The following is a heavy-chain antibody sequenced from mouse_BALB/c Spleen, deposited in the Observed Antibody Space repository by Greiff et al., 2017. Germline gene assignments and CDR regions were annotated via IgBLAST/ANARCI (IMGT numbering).Heavy chain of an antibody. V-gene: IGHV1-54*01. D-gene: IGHD1-1*01. CDR1: GYAFTNYL. CDR2: INPGSGGT. Sequence: QVQLKQSGAELVRPGTSVKVSCKASGYAFTNYLIEWVKQRPGQGLEWIGVINPGSGGTNYNEKFKGKATLTADKSSSTAYMQLSSLTSDDSAVYFCARRGFYYYGSSYDYAMDYWGQGTSVTVSS. J-gene: IGHJ4*01. CDR3: ARRGFYYYGSSYDYAMDY.